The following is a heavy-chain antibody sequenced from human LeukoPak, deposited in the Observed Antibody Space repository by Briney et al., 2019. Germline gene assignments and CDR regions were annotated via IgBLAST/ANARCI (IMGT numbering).Heavy chain of an antibody. D-gene: IGHD6-13*01. CDR1: GYTFTSYA. J-gene: IGHJ4*02. Sequence: ASVKVSCKGSGYTFTSYAMNWVRQAPGQGLEWMGWINTNTGNPTYAQGFTGRFVFSLDTSVSTAYLQISSLKAEDTAVYYCARVSSLSSSWGSYYFDYWGQGTLVTVSS. CDR3: ARVSSLSSSWGSYYFDY. V-gene: IGHV7-4-1*02. CDR2: INTNTGNP.